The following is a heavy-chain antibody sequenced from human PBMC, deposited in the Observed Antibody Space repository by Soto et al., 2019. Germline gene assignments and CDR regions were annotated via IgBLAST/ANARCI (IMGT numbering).Heavy chain of an antibody. Sequence: GGSLRLSCAASGFTFISYWMSWVRQAPGKGLEWVANIEQDGSEKYYVDSVKGRFTISRDNAKNSLYLQMNSLRAEDTAVYYCARFYYDSSGYLPSPYYYYYGMDVWGQGTTVTVSS. CDR2: IEQDGSEK. D-gene: IGHD3-22*01. V-gene: IGHV3-7*04. CDR3: ARFYYDSSGYLPSPYYYYYGMDV. J-gene: IGHJ6*02. CDR1: GFTFISYW.